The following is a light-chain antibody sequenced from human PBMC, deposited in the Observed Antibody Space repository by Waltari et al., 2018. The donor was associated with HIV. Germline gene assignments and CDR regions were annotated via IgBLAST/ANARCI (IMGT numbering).Light chain of an antibody. CDR3: CSHAGPSSVI. V-gene: IGLV2-23*02. CDR2: DVT. J-gene: IGLJ2*01. Sequence: QSALTQPASVSGSPGQSITLSCTGTSADLGISNYVSWYQHHPGEAPKLLIYDVTRRPSGISNRFSGSKSGNTASLTISGLQAEDGAHYYCCSHAGPSSVIFGGGTKLTVL. CDR1: SADLGISNY.